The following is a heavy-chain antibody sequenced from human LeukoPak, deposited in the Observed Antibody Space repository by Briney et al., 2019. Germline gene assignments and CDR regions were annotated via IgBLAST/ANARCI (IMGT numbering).Heavy chain of an antibody. Sequence: PGGSLRLSCAASGFTFSSYEMNWVRQAPGKGLEWVANIKQDGSEKYYVDSVQGRFTISRDNAKNSLYLQMNSLRAEDTTVYYCVRETCSSSSCYTHYYYYMDVWGKGTTVTVSS. D-gene: IGHD2-2*02. CDR2: IKQDGSEK. CDR1: GFTFSSYE. J-gene: IGHJ6*03. V-gene: IGHV3-7*01. CDR3: VRETCSSSSCYTHYYYYMDV.